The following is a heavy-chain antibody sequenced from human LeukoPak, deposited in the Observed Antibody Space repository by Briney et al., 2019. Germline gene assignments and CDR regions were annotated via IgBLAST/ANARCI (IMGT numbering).Heavy chain of an antibody. J-gene: IGHJ4*02. V-gene: IGHV1-69*05. CDR2: IIPIFGTA. D-gene: IGHD2-2*01. Sequence: SVKVSCKASGGTCSSYAISWVRQAPGQGLEWVGGIIPIFGTANYAQKFQGRVTITTDESTSTAYMELSSLRSEDTAVYYCARGRCSSSTSCFHLFDYWGQGTLVTVSS. CDR3: ARGRCSSSTSCFHLFDY. CDR1: GGTCSSYA.